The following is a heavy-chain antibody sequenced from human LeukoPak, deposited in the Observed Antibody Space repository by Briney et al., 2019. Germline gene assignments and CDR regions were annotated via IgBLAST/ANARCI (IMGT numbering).Heavy chain of an antibody. CDR2: ISAYNGNT. D-gene: IGHD3-22*01. J-gene: IGHJ3*01. Sequence: ASVKVSCKASGYTFTGYYMRWVRQAPGQGLEWMGWISAYNGNTNYAQKLQGRVTMTTDTSTSTAYMELRSLRSDDTAVYYCARDPPAYYYDSSGYSNLWGQGTMVTVSS. CDR1: GYTFTGYY. V-gene: IGHV1-18*04. CDR3: ARDPPAYYYDSSGYSNL.